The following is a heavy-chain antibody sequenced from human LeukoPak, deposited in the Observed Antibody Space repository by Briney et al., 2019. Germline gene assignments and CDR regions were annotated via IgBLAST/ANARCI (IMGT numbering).Heavy chain of an antibody. V-gene: IGHV3-43*02. J-gene: IGHJ3*02. D-gene: IGHD3-10*01. CDR3: AGQTKYYYGSGSYWTAFDI. Sequence: PGGSLSLSCAASGFTFDDQAMHWVRQVPGKGLEWVCLIGNDGSTKYADSVKGRFTISRGSSKNSLYLEMHSLRTEDTALYYCAGQTKYYYGSGSYWTAFDIWGQGTMVTVSS. CDR1: GFTFDDQA. CDR2: IGNDGST.